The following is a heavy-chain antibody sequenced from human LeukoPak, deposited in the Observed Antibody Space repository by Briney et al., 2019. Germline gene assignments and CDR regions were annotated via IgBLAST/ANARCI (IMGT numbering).Heavy chain of an antibody. CDR3: ARVVAATIFDY. J-gene: IGHJ4*02. Sequence: SETLSLTCTVSGGSISSGDYCWSWIRQPPGKGLEWIGYIYYSGSTYYNPSLKSRVTISVDTSKNQFSLKLSSVTAADTAVYYCARVVAATIFDYWGQGTLVTVSS. V-gene: IGHV4-30-4*08. CDR1: GGSISSGDYC. D-gene: IGHD2-15*01. CDR2: IYYSGST.